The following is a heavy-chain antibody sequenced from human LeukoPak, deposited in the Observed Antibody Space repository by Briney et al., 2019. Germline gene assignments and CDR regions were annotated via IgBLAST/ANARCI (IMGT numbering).Heavy chain of an antibody. CDR1: GGSISSGDYY. CDR3: ASLHDYGDYPDAFDI. V-gene: IGHV4-30-4*01. Sequence: SETLSLTCTVSGGSISSGDYYWSWIRQPPGKGMDWIGYIYYSGSTYYNPSLKSRVTISVDTSKNQFSLKLSSVTAADTAVCYCASLHDYGDYPDAFDIWGQGTMVTVSS. D-gene: IGHD4-17*01. CDR2: IYYSGST. J-gene: IGHJ3*02.